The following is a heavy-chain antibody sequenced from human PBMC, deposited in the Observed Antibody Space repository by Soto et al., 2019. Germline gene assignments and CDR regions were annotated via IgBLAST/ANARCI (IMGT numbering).Heavy chain of an antibody. Sequence: SETLSLTCTVSGGSISSSSYYWGWIRQPPGKGLEWTGSIYYSGSTYYNPSLKSRVTISVDTSKNQFSLKLSSVTAADTAVYYCARAWGRVFDYWGQGTLVTVSS. CDR1: GGSISSSSYY. V-gene: IGHV4-39*01. D-gene: IGHD3-16*01. CDR2: IYYSGST. J-gene: IGHJ4*02. CDR3: ARAWGRVFDY.